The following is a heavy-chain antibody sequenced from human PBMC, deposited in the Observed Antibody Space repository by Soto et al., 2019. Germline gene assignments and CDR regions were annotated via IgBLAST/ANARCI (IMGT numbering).Heavy chain of an antibody. Sequence: QVQLVQSGAEVKKPGSSVKVSCKASGGTFSSYTISWVRQAPGQGLEWMGRIIPILGIANYAQKFQGRVTITADKSTSTAYMELSSLGSEDTAVYYCARESSSYPSDYWGQGTLVTVSS. J-gene: IGHJ4*02. CDR1: GGTFSSYT. CDR2: IIPILGIA. V-gene: IGHV1-69*08. D-gene: IGHD6-13*01. CDR3: ARESSSYPSDY.